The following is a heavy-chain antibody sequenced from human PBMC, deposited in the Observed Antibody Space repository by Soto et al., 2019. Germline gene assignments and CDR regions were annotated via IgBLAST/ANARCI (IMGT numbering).Heavy chain of an antibody. V-gene: IGHV6-1*01. CDR1: VDSVSSNSTA. Sequence: SQTLSLTCAISVDSVSSNSTAWNWIRQSPSRGLEWLGRTYSRSKWYNDYAVSVRSRITINPATSKNQFSLLLNSVTPDDTAVYYCARGRPRRYDVFDIWGQGTTVTVSS. CDR2: TYSRSKWYN. D-gene: IGHD3-9*01. J-gene: IGHJ3*02. CDR3: ARGRPRRYDVFDI.